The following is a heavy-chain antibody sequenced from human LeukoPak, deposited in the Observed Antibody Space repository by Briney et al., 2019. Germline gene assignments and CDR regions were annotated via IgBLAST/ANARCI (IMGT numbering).Heavy chain of an antibody. Sequence: GGSLRLSCAASGFTFSSSWMTWVRQAPGKGLEWVASINQDGGETTYVDSVNDRFTISRDNAKNSLYLQMTSLRAEDMALYYCAKASSPYYVDSSGYYGGLGDSFDIWGQGTMVTVSS. CDR2: INQDGGET. J-gene: IGHJ3*02. D-gene: IGHD3-22*01. CDR3: AKASSPYYVDSSGYYGGLGDSFDI. CDR1: GFTFSSSW. V-gene: IGHV3-7*03.